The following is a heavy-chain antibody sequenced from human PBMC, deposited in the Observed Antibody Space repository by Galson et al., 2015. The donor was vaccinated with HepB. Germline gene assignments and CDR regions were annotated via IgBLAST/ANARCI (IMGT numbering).Heavy chain of an antibody. CDR1: GFTLSTYS. V-gene: IGHV3-48*01. J-gene: IGHJ3*01. CDR2: ISSSGSTI. CDR3: ARGWRQNSFDV. Sequence: SLRLSCAASGFTLSTYSMDWVRQAPGKGLEWLSYISSSGSTIYYADSVKGRFTISRDNGRNSLYLQMNSLRVEDTAVYYCARGWRQNSFDVWGRGTVVTVSS.